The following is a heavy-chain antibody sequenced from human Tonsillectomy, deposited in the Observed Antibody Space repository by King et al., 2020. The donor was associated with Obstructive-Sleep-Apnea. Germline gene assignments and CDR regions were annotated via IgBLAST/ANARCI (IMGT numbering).Heavy chain of an antibody. V-gene: IGHV3-23*04. Sequence: DVQLVESGGGLVQPGGSLRLSCAASGIAFDSYAMSWVRQAPGKGLEWVSAISGSGENTYYPDSVKGRFTISRDNSKNTLSLQMNSLRDEDTAVYFCARVDSDSTWDPNYNYGMDVWGLGTTVTVSS. D-gene: IGHD4-11*01. CDR2: ISGSGENT. CDR3: ARVDSDSTWDPNYNYGMDV. J-gene: IGHJ6*02. CDR1: GIAFDSYA.